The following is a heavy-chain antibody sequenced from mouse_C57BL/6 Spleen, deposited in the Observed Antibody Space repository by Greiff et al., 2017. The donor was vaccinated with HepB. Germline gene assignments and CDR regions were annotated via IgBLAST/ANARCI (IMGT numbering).Heavy chain of an antibody. J-gene: IGHJ3*01. CDR3: ASSGTMVTRGFAY. D-gene: IGHD1-1*02. CDR2: ISGGGGNT. V-gene: IGHV5-9*01. CDR1: GFTFSSYT. Sequence: EVKVEESGGGLVKPGGSLKLSCAASGFTFSSYTMSWVRQTPEKRLEWVATISGGGGNTYYPDSVKGRFTISRDNAKNTLYLQMSSLRSEDTALYYCASSGTMVTRGFAYWGQGTLVTVSA.